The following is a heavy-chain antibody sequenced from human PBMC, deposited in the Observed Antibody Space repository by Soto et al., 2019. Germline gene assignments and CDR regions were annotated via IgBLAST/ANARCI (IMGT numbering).Heavy chain of an antibody. J-gene: IGHJ6*02. CDR2: VKSDGST. Sequence: EVQLVESGGGLVQPGGSLRLSCAASGFTFSPYWMHWVRQIPGKGLEWVSRVKSDGSTYYADPVKGRFTISRDNAWNTVYLPMNLLRAADTALYYCARGLKNYYGMDVWGQVATVTVSS. V-gene: IGHV3-74*01. CDR3: ARGLKNYYGMDV. CDR1: GFTFSPYW.